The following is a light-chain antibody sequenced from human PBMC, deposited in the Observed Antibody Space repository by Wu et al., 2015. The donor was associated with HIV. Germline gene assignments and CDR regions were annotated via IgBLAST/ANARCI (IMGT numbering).Light chain of an antibody. CDR3: QQLNSFPLT. V-gene: IGKV1-13*02. J-gene: IGKJ5*01. CDR2: DAS. Sequence: AIQLTQSPSSLSASLGDRVNITCRASQDIFTCLAWYQQTPGKAPRVLIYDASTLQSGVSSRFSGSGSGAHFTLTISGLQREDFAVYFCQQLNSFPLTFGQGSRLEI. CDR1: QDIFTC.